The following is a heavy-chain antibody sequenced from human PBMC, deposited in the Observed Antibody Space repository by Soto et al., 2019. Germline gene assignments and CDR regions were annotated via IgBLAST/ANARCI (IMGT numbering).Heavy chain of an antibody. J-gene: IGHJ6*02. V-gene: IGHV3-30-3*01. CDR1: GFTFSSYA. CDR2: ISYDGSNK. Sequence: QVQLVESGGGVVQPGRSLRLSCAASGFTFSSYAMHWVRQAPGKGLEWVAVISYDGSNKYYADSVKGRFTISRDNSKNTLYLQMNSLRAEDTAVYYCARGTAAGYYYYYGMDVWGPGTTVTVSS. D-gene: IGHD2-21*02. CDR3: ARGTAAGYYYYYGMDV.